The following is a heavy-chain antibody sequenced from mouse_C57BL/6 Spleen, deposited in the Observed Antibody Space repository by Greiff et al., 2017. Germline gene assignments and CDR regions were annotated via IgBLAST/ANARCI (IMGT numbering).Heavy chain of an antibody. V-gene: IGHV1-69*01. D-gene: IGHD1-1*01. CDR2: IDPSDSYT. Sequence: QVQLQQPGAELVMPGASVKLSCKASGYTFTSYWMHWVKQRPGQGLEWIGEIDPSDSYTNYNQKFKGKSTLTVDKSSSTAYMQLSSLTSEDSAVYDCARGYGSGYYAMDYWGQGTSVTFSS. J-gene: IGHJ4*01. CDR3: ARGYGSGYYAMDY. CDR1: GYTFTSYW.